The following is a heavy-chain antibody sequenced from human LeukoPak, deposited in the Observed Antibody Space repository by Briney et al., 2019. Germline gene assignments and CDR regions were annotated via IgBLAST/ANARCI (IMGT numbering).Heavy chain of an antibody. Sequence: GGSLRLSCAASGFTFSSYSMNWVRQAPGKGLEWVSYISSSSSTIYYADSVKGRFTISRDNAKNSLYLQMNSLRAEDTAVYYCARDRLPLSYWGQGTLVTVSS. V-gene: IGHV3-48*01. CDR2: ISSSSSTI. CDR3: ARDRLPLSY. J-gene: IGHJ4*02. CDR1: GFTFSSYS. D-gene: IGHD6-25*01.